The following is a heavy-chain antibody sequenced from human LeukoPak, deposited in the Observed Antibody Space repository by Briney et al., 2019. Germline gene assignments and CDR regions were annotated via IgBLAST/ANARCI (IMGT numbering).Heavy chain of an antibody. J-gene: IGHJ4*02. V-gene: IGHV3-30*18. CDR3: AKALGYGGPFDY. D-gene: IGHD4-23*01. CDR1: GFTFSSYG. Sequence: GGSLRLSCAASGFTFSSYGMHWVRQAPGKGLEWVAVISYDGSNKYYADSVKGRFTISRDNSKNTLYLQMNSLRAEDTAVYYCAKALGYGGPFDYWGQGTLVTVPS. CDR2: ISYDGSNK.